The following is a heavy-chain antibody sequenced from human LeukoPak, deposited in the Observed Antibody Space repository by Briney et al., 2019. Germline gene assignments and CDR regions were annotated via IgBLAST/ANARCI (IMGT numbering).Heavy chain of an antibody. CDR3: ARGKGGSWYVIDY. J-gene: IGHJ4*02. D-gene: IGHD6-13*01. CDR2: ISSSSSYI. Sequence: GGSLRLSCAASGFTFSSYSMNWVRQAPGKGLEWVSSISSSSSYIYYADSVKGRFTISRDNAKNSMYLQMNSLRAEDTAVYYCARGKGGSWYVIDYWGQGTLVTVSS. V-gene: IGHV3-21*01. CDR1: GFTFSSYS.